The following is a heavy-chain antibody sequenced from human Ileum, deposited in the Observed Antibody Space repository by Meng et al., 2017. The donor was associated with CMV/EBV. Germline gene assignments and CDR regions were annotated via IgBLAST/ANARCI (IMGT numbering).Heavy chain of an antibody. CDR3: AREQLQTYFYGADV. V-gene: IGHV4-59*01. Sequence: SETLSLTCSVSGGTISSYYWSWIRQPPGKGLEWIGYIYYSGSNNYNPSLKSRVTILIDTSTNHFSLKLSAVTAADTAVYYCAREQLQTYFYGADVWGQGTTVTVSS. CDR2: IYYSGSN. D-gene: IGHD6-6*01. CDR1: GGTISSYY. J-gene: IGHJ6*02.